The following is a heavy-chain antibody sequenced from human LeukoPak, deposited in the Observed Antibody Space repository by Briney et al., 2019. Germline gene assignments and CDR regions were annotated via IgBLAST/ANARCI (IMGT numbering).Heavy chain of an antibody. D-gene: IGHD1-26*01. V-gene: IGHV3-30*02. CDR3: VKDCGLGGSRDY. Sequence: PGGSLRLSCATFGFSFESYGLHWVRQAPGKGLEWVTFIPFSGRDENYADSVRGRFTISRDNSKNTVYLQMNSLRPDDTGIYYCVKDCGLGGSRDYWGQGTLATVSS. CDR2: IPFSGRDE. CDR1: GFSFESYG. J-gene: IGHJ4*02.